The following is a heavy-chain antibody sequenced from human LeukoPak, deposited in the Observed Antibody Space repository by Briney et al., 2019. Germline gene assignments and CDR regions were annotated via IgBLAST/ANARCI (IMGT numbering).Heavy chain of an antibody. V-gene: IGHV3-48*03. CDR2: ISSSGSTI. J-gene: IGHJ4*02. D-gene: IGHD6-13*01. Sequence: GGSLRLSCAASGFTFSSYEMNWVRQAPGKGLEWVSYISSSGSTIYYADSVKGRFTISRDNAKNSPYLQMNSLRAEDTAVYYCARGLAAAGTLAAYWGQGTLVTVSS. CDR1: GFTFSSYE. CDR3: ARGLAAAGTLAAY.